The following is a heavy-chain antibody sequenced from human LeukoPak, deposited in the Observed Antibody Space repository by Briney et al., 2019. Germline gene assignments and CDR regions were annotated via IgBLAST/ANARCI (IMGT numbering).Heavy chain of an antibody. V-gene: IGHV4-34*01. D-gene: IGHD2-15*01. CDR2: INHSGST. Sequence: SETLSLTCAVYGGSFSGYYWSWIRQPPGKGLEWIGGINHSGSTNYNPSLKSRVTISVDTSKNQFSLKLSSVTAADTAVYYCARGGGYCSGGSCAYDYWGQGTLVTVSS. J-gene: IGHJ4*02. CDR1: GGSFSGYY. CDR3: ARGGGYCSGGSCAYDY.